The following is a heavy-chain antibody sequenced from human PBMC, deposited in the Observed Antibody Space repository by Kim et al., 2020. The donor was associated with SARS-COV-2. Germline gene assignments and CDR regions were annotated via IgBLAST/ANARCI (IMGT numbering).Heavy chain of an antibody. CDR2: IYYSGST. J-gene: IGHJ3*02. D-gene: IGHD5-18*01. CDR3: ARATVMQLWLAHDAFDI. Sequence: SETLSLTCTVSGGSISSYYWSWIRQPPGKGLEWIGYIYYSGSTNYNPSLKSRVTISVDTSKNQFSLKLSSVTAADTAVYYCARATVMQLWLAHDAFDIWGQGTMVTVSS. CDR1: GGSISSYY. V-gene: IGHV4-59*13.